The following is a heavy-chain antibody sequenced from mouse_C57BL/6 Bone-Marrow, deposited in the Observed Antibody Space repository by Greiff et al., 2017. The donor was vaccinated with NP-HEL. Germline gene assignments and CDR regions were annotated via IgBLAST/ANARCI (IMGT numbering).Heavy chain of an antibody. J-gene: IGHJ4*01. CDR3: ARSYGKRDYAMDY. CDR2: IWRGGST. D-gene: IGHD2-1*01. V-gene: IGHV2-2*01. CDR1: GFSLTSYG. Sequence: QVQLQQSGPGLVQPSQSLSITCTVSGFSLTSYGVHWVRQSPGKGLEWLGVIWRGGSTDYNAAFMSRLSISKDNSKSQVFFKMNRLQADDTAIYYCARSYGKRDYAMDYWGQGTSVTVSS.